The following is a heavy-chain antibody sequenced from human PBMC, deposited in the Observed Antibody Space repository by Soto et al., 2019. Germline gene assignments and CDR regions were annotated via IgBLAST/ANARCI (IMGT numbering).Heavy chain of an antibody. CDR1: GGTFSSYA. CDR2: IIPIFGTA. Sequence: QVQLVQSGAEVKTPGSSVKVSCKASGGTFSSYAISWVRQAPGQGLEWMGGIIPIFGTANYAQKFQGRVTITADEATSTAYMELSSLRSEDTAVYYCARGERWELLPYYFYYWGQGPLVTVSS. J-gene: IGHJ4*02. D-gene: IGHD1-26*01. CDR3: ARGERWELLPYYFYY. V-gene: IGHV1-69*01.